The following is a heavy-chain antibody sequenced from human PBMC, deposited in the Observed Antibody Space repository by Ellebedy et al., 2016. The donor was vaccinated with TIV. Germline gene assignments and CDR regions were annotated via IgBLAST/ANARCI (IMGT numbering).Heavy chain of an antibody. CDR2: IYPGDSDT. J-gene: IGHJ4*02. V-gene: IGHV5-51*01. Sequence: GESLKISCKGSGYSFTNSWISWVRQMPGKGLDWMGIIYPGDSDTRYSPSFQGQVTISADKSISTAYLQWSSLKASDTAMYYCASAKYYGSGTYAHYLDYWGQGTLVTVSS. CDR1: GYSFTNSW. D-gene: IGHD3-10*01. CDR3: ASAKYYGSGTYAHYLDY.